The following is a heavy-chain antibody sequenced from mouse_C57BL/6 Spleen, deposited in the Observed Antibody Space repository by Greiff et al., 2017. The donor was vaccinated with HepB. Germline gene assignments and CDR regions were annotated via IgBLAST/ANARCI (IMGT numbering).Heavy chain of an antibody. D-gene: IGHD4-1*01. J-gene: IGHJ4*01. Sequence: QVQLKESGAELVKPGASVKLSCKASGYTFTEYTIHWVKQRSGQGLEWIGWFYPGSGSIKYNEKFKDKATLTADKSSSTVYMELSRLTSEDSAVYFCARHEDGNWDGDYAMDYWGQGTSVTVSS. CDR1: GYTFTEYT. CDR2: FYPGSGSI. CDR3: ARHEDGNWDGDYAMDY. V-gene: IGHV1-62-2*01.